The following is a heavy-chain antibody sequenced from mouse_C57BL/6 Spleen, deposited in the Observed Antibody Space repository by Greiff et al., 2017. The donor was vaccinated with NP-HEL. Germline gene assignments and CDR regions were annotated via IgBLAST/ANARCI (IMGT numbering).Heavy chain of an antibody. J-gene: IGHJ3*01. D-gene: IGHD2-4*01. V-gene: IGHV1-78*01. Sequence: VQLQQPGAELVMPGASVKLSCKASGYTFTSYWMHWMKQRPEQGLEWIGYIYPRDGSTKYNEKFKGKATLTADKSSSTAYMQLNSLTSEDSAVYFCARGDYDYDAAYWGQGTLVTVSA. CDR1: GYTFTSYW. CDR2: IYPRDGST. CDR3: ARGDYDYDAAY.